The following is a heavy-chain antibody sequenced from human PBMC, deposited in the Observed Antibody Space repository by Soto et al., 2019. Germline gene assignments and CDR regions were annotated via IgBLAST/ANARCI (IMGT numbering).Heavy chain of an antibody. D-gene: IGHD6-19*01. J-gene: IGHJ4*02. CDR3: AKARLAVAGNYIDY. CDR1: GFTFSSYG. CDR2: ISYDGSNK. Sequence: PGGSLRLSCAASGFTFSSYGMHWVRQAPGKGLEWVAVISYDGSNKYYADSVKGRFTISRDNSKNTLYLQMNSLRAEDTAVYYCAKARLAVAGNYIDYWGQGTLVTVSS. V-gene: IGHV3-30*18.